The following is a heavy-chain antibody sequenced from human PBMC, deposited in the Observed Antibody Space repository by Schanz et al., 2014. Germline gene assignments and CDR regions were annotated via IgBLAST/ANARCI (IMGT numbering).Heavy chain of an antibody. J-gene: IGHJ3*02. D-gene: IGHD5-18*01. CDR3: ARGGYSYALSAFDI. V-gene: IGHV1-3*01. CDR1: GYTFTSYG. Sequence: QVQLVQSGAEVKKPGASVKVSCKASGYTFTSYGINWVRQAPGQRLEWMGWINAGTGNTEYSQKFQGRVTITRDTLASTAYMEVSSLRSEDTAVYYCARGGYSYALSAFDIWGQGTMVTVSS. CDR2: INAGTGNT.